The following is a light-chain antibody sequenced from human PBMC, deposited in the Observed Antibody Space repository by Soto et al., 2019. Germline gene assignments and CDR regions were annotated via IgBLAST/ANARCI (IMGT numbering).Light chain of an antibody. CDR3: MQTIEPPLT. CDR2: ELS. Sequence: DIVMTQTPLSLSVAPGQPASISCKSSQSVMQSDGKTSLYWYLQKPGQPPQLLIHELSNRFSGVPDRFSGSGSGTDFTLKISGVEAEDVGVYYCMQTIEPPLTFGGGTKVDIK. CDR1: QSVMQSDGKTS. J-gene: IGKJ4*01. V-gene: IGKV2D-29*01.